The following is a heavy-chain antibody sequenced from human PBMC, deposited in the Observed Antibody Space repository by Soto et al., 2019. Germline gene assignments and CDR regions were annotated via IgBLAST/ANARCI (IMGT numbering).Heavy chain of an antibody. CDR2: INHSGST. Sequence: PSETLCLTCAVYGGSFRGYDWSWIRQPPGRGLEWIGEINHSGSTNYNPSLKSRVTISVDTSKNQFSLKLSSVTAADTAVYYCARGRVVVVAATRNWFDPWGQGTLVTVS. CDR3: ARGRVVVVAATRNWFDP. J-gene: IGHJ5*02. V-gene: IGHV4-34*01. D-gene: IGHD2-15*01. CDR1: GGSFRGYD.